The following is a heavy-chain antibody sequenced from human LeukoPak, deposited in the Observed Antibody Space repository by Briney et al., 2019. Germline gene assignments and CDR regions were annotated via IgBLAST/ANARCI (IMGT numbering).Heavy chain of an antibody. J-gene: IGHJ4*02. Sequence: GGCLRLSCAASGFTFSSYAMSWVRQAPEKGLEWVSTISGSGGGTYYADSVKGRFTISRDDSKNTLYLQMNSLRAEDTAVYYCVKDLGRYRNNCFDYWGQGTLVPVSS. D-gene: IGHD1-26*01. CDR3: VKDLGRYRNNCFDY. V-gene: IGHV3-23*01. CDR2: ISGSGGGT. CDR1: GFTFSSYA.